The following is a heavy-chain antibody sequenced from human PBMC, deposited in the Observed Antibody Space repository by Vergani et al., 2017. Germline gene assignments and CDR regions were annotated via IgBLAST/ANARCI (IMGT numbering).Heavy chain of an antibody. CDR1: GFTFSSYA. D-gene: IGHD6-19*01. J-gene: IGHJ4*02. V-gene: IGHV3-64D*06. Sequence: EVQLVESGGGLVQPGGSLRLSCSASGFTFSSYAMHWVCQAPGKGLEYVSAISSNGGSPYYADSVKGRFTISRDNSKNTLYLQMSSLRAEDTAVYYCVKDRFERLYSSGWEGEDYWGQGTLVTVSS. CDR3: VKDRFERLYSSGWEGEDY. CDR2: ISSNGGSP.